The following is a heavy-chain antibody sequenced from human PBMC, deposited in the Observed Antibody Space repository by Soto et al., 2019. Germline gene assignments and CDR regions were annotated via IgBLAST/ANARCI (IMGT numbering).Heavy chain of an antibody. D-gene: IGHD2-15*01. V-gene: IGHV4-4*02. CDR3: ARDASGIVVVVAATNDWYFDL. Sequence: QVQLQESGPGLVKPSGTLSLTCAVSGGSISSSNWWSWVRQPPGKGLEWIGEIYHSGSTNYNPSLKSRVTISVDKSKNQFSLKLSSVTAADTAVYYCARDASGIVVVVAATNDWYFDLWGRGTLVTVSS. J-gene: IGHJ2*01. CDR2: IYHSGST. CDR1: GGSISSSNW.